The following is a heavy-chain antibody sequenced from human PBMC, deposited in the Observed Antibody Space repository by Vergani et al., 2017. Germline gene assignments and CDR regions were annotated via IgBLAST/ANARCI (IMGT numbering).Heavy chain of an antibody. CDR2: INHSGST. CDR1: GGSFSGYY. Sequence: QVQLQQWGAGLLKPSETLSLTCAVYGGSFSGYYWSWIRQPPGKGLEWIGEINHSGSTNYNPSLKSRVTISVDTSKNQFSLKLSSVTAADTAVYYCARGAPYYYDSSGYYREGYYYMDVWGKGTTVTVSS. V-gene: IGHV4-34*01. J-gene: IGHJ6*03. D-gene: IGHD3-22*01. CDR3: ARGAPYYYDSSGYYREGYYYMDV.